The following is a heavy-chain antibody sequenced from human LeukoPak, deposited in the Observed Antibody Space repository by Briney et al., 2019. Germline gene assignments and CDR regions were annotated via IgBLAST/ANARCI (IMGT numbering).Heavy chain of an antibody. V-gene: IGHV3-23*01. CDR2: ISSRNGNT. Sequence: PGGSLRLSCVASGFTFIDYAMTWVRQGPGKGLEWVSSISSRNGNTFYSDSVKGRFTISRDDSKNTLYLQMNTLRAEDTAKYFCAKDRGLYSGVFAFDMWGQGTLVTVSS. D-gene: IGHD1-26*01. J-gene: IGHJ3*02. CDR1: GFTFIDYA. CDR3: AKDRGLYSGVFAFDM.